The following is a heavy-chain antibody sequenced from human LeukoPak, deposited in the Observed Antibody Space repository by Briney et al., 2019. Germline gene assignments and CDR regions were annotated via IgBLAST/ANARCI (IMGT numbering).Heavy chain of an antibody. V-gene: IGHV4-61*01. CDR2: IWNSGST. D-gene: IGHD3-10*01. Sequence: SETLSLTCTVSGGSISSSSYYWSWIRQPPGKGLEWIGYIWNSGSTKYNPSLKSRVTISVDTSKNQFSLKLSSVTAADTAVYYCAREAAYYNSGSRPIDSWGQGTLVAVSS. CDR3: AREAAYYNSGSRPIDS. CDR1: GGSISSSSYY. J-gene: IGHJ4*02.